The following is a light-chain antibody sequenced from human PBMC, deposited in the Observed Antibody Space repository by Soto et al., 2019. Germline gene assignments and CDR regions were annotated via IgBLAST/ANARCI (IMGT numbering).Light chain of an antibody. J-gene: IGKJ4*01. CDR1: QSVSSSY. Sequence: EIVLTQSPGTLSLSPGERATLSCRASQSVSSSYLAWYQQKPGRAPRLLIYGASSRATGIPDRFSGSGSGTDFTLTISRLEPEDFAVYYCHESEVFGGGTKVEIK. CDR3: HESEV. CDR2: GAS. V-gene: IGKV3-20*01.